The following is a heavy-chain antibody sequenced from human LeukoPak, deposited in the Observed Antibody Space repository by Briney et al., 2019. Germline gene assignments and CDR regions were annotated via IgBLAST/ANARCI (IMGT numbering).Heavy chain of an antibody. Sequence: SETLSLTCAVYGGSFSGYYWSWIRQPPGKGLEWIGEINHSGSTNYNPSLKSRVTISVDTSKNQFSLKLSSVTAADTAVYYCARGYSYGHPRAFDIWGQGTMVTVSS. D-gene: IGHD5-18*01. CDR3: ARGYSYGHPRAFDI. CDR1: GGSFSGYY. J-gene: IGHJ3*02. V-gene: IGHV4-34*01. CDR2: INHSGST.